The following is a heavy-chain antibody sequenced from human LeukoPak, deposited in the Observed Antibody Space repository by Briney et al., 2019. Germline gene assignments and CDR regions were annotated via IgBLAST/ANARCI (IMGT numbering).Heavy chain of an antibody. J-gene: IGHJ4*02. D-gene: IGHD6-13*01. CDR2: INPNSGGT. CDR1: GYTFTGYY. Sequence: ASVKVSCKASGYTFTGYYMHWVRQAPGQGLEGMGWINPNSGGTNYAQKFQGRVTMTRDTSISTAYMELSRLRSDDTAVYYCARRDLVAAAGSDYWGQGTLVTVSP. V-gene: IGHV1-2*02. CDR3: ARRDLVAAAGSDY.